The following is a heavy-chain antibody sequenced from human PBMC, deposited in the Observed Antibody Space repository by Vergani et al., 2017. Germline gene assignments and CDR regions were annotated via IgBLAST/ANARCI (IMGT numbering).Heavy chain of an antibody. CDR1: GFTFSSYW. J-gene: IGHJ4*02. CDR3: ARAGYISNSKDY. CDR2: INQDGSKK. V-gene: IGHV3-7*01. D-gene: IGHD6-19*01. Sequence: EVQLVDSGGGLVQPGGSLRLSCAASGFTFSSYWMNWVRQAPGKGLEWVANINQDGSKKQYVDSVEGRFTISSDNAKNSLYLQLNSLRAKDTAVYDCARAGYISNSKDYWGQGTLVTVSS.